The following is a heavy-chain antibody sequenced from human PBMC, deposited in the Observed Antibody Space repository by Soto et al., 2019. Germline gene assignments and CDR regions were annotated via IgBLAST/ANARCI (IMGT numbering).Heavy chain of an antibody. J-gene: IGHJ6*02. Sequence: EVQLVESGGGLLQPGGSLRLSCAASGFTFSNYWMHWGRQAPGMGLVWVSHINSDGSSTSYADSVKGRFTISRDNAKNTLYLQMNSLRAEDTAVYFCARVYYYGLDVWGQGTTVTVSS. CDR1: GFTFSNYW. CDR3: ARVYYYGLDV. CDR2: INSDGSST. V-gene: IGHV3-74*01.